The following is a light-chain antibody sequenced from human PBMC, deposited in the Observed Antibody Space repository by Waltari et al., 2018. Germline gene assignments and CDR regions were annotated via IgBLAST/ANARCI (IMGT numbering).Light chain of an antibody. CDR3: QHYVSLPVT. V-gene: IGKV3-20*01. Sequence: EIVLTQSPGTLSLSSGERATLSCRTSQSISKYLACYQQKPGQAPRLLIYHASSRATGIPDRFSGSGSGTDFSLTISRLEPEDFAVYYCQHYVSLPVTFGQGTKVEIK. J-gene: IGKJ1*01. CDR2: HAS. CDR1: QSISKY.